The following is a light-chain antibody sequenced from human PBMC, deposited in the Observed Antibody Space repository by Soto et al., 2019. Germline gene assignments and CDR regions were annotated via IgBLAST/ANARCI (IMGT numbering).Light chain of an antibody. Sequence: EIVLTQSPATLSLSPGERATLSCRARQSVSTYLAWYQQKPGQVPRLLIYDASKWAPGTPARLSGSGSGTDFSLTISSLEREDFAIYYGQQRSDWLTFGGGTKVEIK. J-gene: IGKJ4*01. CDR2: DAS. V-gene: IGKV3-11*01. CDR1: QSVSTY. CDR3: QQRSDWLT.